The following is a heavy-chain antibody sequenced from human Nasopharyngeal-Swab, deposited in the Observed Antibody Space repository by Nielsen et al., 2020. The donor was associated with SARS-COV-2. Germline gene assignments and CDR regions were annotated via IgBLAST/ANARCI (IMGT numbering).Heavy chain of an antibody. CDR2: FDPEDGET. CDR1: GYTLTDLS. V-gene: IGHV1-24*01. D-gene: IGHD6-19*01. Sequence: ASVKVSCKVSGYTLTDLSMHWVRQAPGKGLEWMGGFDPEDGETIYAQKFQGRVTITRDTSASTAYMELSSLRSEDTAVYYCARGDGDSSGWYTNGDYFDYWGQGTLVTVSS. J-gene: IGHJ4*02. CDR3: ARGDGDSSGWYTNGDYFDY.